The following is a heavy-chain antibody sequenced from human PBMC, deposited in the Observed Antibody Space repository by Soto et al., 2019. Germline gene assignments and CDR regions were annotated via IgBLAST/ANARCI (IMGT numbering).Heavy chain of an antibody. CDR3: AGGASIAVVPALDV. CDR1: GFTVSNNY. Sequence: EVQLVESGGGLVQPGGSLRLSCAASGFTVSNNYMSWVRQAPGKGLEWVAVIYSGGNTYYADSVKGRFTISRDNSKNMLYLQMNNLRVEDTAVYYCAGGASIAVVPALDVWGQGTTVTVSS. J-gene: IGHJ6*02. CDR2: IYSGGNT. V-gene: IGHV3-66*01. D-gene: IGHD2-2*01.